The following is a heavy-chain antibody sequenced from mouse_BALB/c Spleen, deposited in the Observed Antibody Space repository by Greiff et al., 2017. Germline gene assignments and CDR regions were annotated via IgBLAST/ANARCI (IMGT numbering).Heavy chain of an antibody. Sequence: DVKLQESGPGLVKPSQSLSLTCSVTGYSITSGYYWNWIRQFPGNKLEWMGYISYDGSNNYNPSLKNRISITRDTSKNQFFLKLNSVTTEDTATYYCARRADSSGYGAMDYWGQGTSVTVSS. D-gene: IGHD3-2*01. CDR1: GYSITSGYY. J-gene: IGHJ4*01. CDR3: ARRADSSGYGAMDY. CDR2: ISYDGSN. V-gene: IGHV3-6*02.